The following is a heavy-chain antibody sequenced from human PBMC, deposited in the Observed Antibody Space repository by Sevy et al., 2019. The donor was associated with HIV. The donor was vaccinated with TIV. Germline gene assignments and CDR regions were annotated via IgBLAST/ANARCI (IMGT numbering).Heavy chain of an antibody. D-gene: IGHD3-3*01. CDR3: AKGMAYYDFWSGYYAYYYYGMDV. CDR2: ISGSGGST. Sequence: GGSLRLSCAASGFTFSSYTMSWVRQAPGKGLEWVSAISGSGGSTYYADSVKGRFTISRDNSKNTLYLQMNSLRAEDTAVYYCAKGMAYYDFWSGYYAYYYYGMDVWGQGTTATVSS. CDR1: GFTFSSYT. J-gene: IGHJ6*02. V-gene: IGHV3-23*01.